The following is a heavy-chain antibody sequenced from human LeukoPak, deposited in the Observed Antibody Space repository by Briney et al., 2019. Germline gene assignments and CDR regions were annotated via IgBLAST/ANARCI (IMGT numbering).Heavy chain of an antibody. Sequence: SGPALVKPTQTLTLTCTFSGFSLSTRGMCVSWIRQPPGKALEWLARIDWDDDKYYSTSLKTRLTISKDTSKNQVVLTMTNMDPVDTATYYCARIPPYCSGGSCYFYFDYWGQGTLVTVSS. CDR1: GFSLSTRGMC. D-gene: IGHD2-15*01. J-gene: IGHJ4*02. CDR3: ARIPPYCSGGSCYFYFDY. V-gene: IGHV2-70*11. CDR2: IDWDDDK.